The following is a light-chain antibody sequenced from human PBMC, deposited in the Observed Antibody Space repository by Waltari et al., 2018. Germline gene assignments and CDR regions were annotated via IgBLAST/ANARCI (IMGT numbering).Light chain of an antibody. CDR3: ATWDDSLSGWV. Sequence: QSVLTQPPSASGTPGQRVTIPGSGLSSTIGSTYVYCYHKLPGPAPKLLIYRNNQRPSGVPDRFSGSKSGTSASLAISGLRSEDEADYYCATWDDSLSGWVFGGGTKLTVL. CDR2: RNN. CDR1: SSTIGSTY. V-gene: IGLV1-47*01. J-gene: IGLJ3*02.